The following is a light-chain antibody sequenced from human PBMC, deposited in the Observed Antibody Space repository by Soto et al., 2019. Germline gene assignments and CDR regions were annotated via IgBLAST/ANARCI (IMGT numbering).Light chain of an antibody. CDR3: QQRNNWPPGWT. J-gene: IGKJ1*01. CDR1: QSVSSY. CDR2: DAS. V-gene: IGKV3-11*01. Sequence: EIVLTQSPATLSLSPGERATVSCRASQSVSSYLAWFQQKPGQAPRLLIYDASNRATGIPARFSASGSGTNFTLTISSLKPEDFAVYYCQQRNNWPPGWTFGQGTKVEIK.